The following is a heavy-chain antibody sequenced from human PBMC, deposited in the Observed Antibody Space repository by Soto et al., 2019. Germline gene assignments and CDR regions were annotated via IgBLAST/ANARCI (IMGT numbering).Heavy chain of an antibody. CDR1: GFTFSSYA. Sequence: EVQLLESGGGLVQPGGSLRLSCAASGFTFSSYAMSWVRQAPGKGLEWVSAISGSGGSTYYADSVKGRFTISRDNSKNTLSLQMNSLRDEDTAVYYCARSVVVPAASPRVPEPYYYYYYGMDVWGQGTTVNVSS. D-gene: IGHD2-2*01. V-gene: IGHV3-23*01. J-gene: IGHJ6*02. CDR3: ARSVVVPAASPRVPEPYYYYYYGMDV. CDR2: ISGSGGST.